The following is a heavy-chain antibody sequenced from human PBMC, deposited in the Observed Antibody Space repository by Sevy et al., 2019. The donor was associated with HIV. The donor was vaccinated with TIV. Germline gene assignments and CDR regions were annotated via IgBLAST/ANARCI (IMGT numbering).Heavy chain of an antibody. CDR2: INPKSGAT. Sequence: ASVKFSCKTSGYIFTRYFIHWVRLAPGKGLEWMGWINPKSGATNSAQKFQGRVTITRDTSISTAYMELSRLTSDDTAVYYCARDHKLDSVAYWGQGTLVTVSS. D-gene: IGHD3-22*01. CDR1: GYIFTRYF. J-gene: IGHJ4*02. CDR3: ARDHKLDSVAY. V-gene: IGHV1-2*02.